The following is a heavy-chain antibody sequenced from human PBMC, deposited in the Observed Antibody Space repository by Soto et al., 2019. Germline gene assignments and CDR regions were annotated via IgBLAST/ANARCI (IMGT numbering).Heavy chain of an antibody. CDR2: IYYSGST. CDR3: AVSGGNGYYVDY. V-gene: IGHV4-31*03. Sequence: QVQLQESGPGLVKPSQTLSLTCTVSGGSISSGDYYWSWIRQHPGKGLEWIAYIYYSGSTYYNPFITRRVTTSVYTSKHQLSLKLNSVTAADTAMYYCAVSGGNGYYVDYWGQGTLVTVSS. D-gene: IGHD2-15*01. J-gene: IGHJ4*02. CDR1: GGSISSGDYY.